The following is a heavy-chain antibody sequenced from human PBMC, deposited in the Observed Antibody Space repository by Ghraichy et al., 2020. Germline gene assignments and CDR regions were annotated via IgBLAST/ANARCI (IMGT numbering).Heavy chain of an antibody. Sequence: GSLSLSCTVSGGSISSSSYYWGWIRQPPGKGLEWIGSIYYSGSTYYNPSLKSRVTISVDTSKNQFSLKLSSVTAADTAVYYCASIVTDYDFWSGPYRTYYFDYWGQGTLVTVSS. D-gene: IGHD3-3*01. CDR2: IYYSGST. V-gene: IGHV4-39*01. J-gene: IGHJ4*02. CDR3: ASIVTDYDFWSGPYRTYYFDY. CDR1: GGSISSSSYY.